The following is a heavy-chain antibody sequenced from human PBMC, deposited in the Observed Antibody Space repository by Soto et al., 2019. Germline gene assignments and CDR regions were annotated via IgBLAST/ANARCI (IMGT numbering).Heavy chain of an antibody. V-gene: IGHV3-74*01. J-gene: IGHJ4*02. CDR3: ARGANDYTSPRGHDY. Sequence: EVQLVESGGALVQPGGSLRLSCAASGFTFNDYWMHWVRQGPGRGLLWVSRLNSDGTTTNYADSVKGRFTISRDNAKNTLYLQMNSLRVEDTAVYYCARGANDYTSPRGHDYWGQGTLVTVSS. CDR1: GFTFNDYW. D-gene: IGHD4-4*01. CDR2: LNSDGTTT.